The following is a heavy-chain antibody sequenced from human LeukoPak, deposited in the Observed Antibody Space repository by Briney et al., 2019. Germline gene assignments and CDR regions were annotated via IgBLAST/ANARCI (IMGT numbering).Heavy chain of an antibody. CDR3: ARSRTGYYNVRGYYFDY. Sequence: GESLKISCKGSGYSFTSYWIGWVRQMPGKGLEWMGIIYPGDSDTRYSPSFQGQVTISADKSISTAYLQWSSLKASDTAMYYCARSRTGYYNVRGYYFDYWGQGTLVTVSS. CDR2: IYPGDSDT. D-gene: IGHD3-9*01. V-gene: IGHV5-51*01. J-gene: IGHJ4*02. CDR1: GYSFTSYW.